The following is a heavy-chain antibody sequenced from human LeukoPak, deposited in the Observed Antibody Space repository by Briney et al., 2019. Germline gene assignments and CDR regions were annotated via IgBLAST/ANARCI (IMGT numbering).Heavy chain of an antibody. J-gene: IGHJ4*02. V-gene: IGHV4-30-2*01. CDR2: IYHSGST. CDR1: GGSISSGGYY. Sequence: SETLSLTCTVSGGSISSGGYYWSWIRQPPGKGLEWIGYIYHSGSTYYNPSLKSRVTISVDRSKNQFSLKLSSVTAADTAVYYCARVSNCSSTSCYPGGVFDYWGQGTLVTVSS. D-gene: IGHD2-2*01. CDR3: ARVSNCSSTSCYPGGVFDY.